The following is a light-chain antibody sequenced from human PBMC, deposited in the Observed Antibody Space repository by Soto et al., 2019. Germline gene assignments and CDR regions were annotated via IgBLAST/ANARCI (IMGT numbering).Light chain of an antibody. CDR2: AAS. Sequence: IQLTQSPSSLPASVGDRVTITCRASQGITTYLAWYQQKPGKAPKLLIYAASALQSGVPSRFSGSGSGTDFTLTISSLQPEDFATYSFLQINSYPYPFGQGTKLEIK. J-gene: IGKJ2*01. V-gene: IGKV1-9*01. CDR1: QGITTY. CDR3: LQINSYPYP.